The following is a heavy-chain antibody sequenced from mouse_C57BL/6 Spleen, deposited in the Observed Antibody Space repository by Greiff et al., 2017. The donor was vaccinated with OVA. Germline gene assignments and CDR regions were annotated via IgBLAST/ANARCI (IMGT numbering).Heavy chain of an antibody. CDR1: GYTFTDYN. Sequence: EVQLQQSGPELVKPGASVKMSCKASGYTFTDYNMHWVKQSHGKSLEWIGYINPNNGGTSYNQKFKGKATLTVNKSSSTAYMELRSLTSEDSAVYYCARLVYYGNYVAWFAYWGQGTLVTVSA. V-gene: IGHV1-22*01. D-gene: IGHD2-1*01. CDR3: ARLVYYGNYVAWFAY. J-gene: IGHJ3*01. CDR2: INPNNGGT.